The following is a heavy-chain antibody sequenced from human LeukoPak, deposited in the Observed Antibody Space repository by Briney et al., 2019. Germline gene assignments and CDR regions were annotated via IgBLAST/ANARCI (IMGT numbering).Heavy chain of an antibody. CDR3: ARFKFAAFDI. V-gene: IGHV3-7*01. CDR2: IKQDGSEK. J-gene: IGHJ3*02. Sequence: GGSLRLSCAASGFIFSSYWMSWVRQAPGKGLEWVANIKQDGSEKYYVDSVKGRFTISRDNAKNSLYLQMNSLRAEDTAVYYCARFKFAAFDIWGQGTMVTVSS. CDR1: GFIFSSYW.